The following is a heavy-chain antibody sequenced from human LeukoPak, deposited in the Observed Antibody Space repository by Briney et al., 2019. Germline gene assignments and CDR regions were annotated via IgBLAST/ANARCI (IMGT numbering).Heavy chain of an antibody. J-gene: IGHJ4*02. CDR3: ARGGPEWPLDY. D-gene: IGHD3-3*01. CDR2: IWYDGSNK. V-gene: IGHV3-33*01. Sequence: PGGSLRLSCAASGFSFSTYGMLWVRQAPGKGLEWVAVIWYDGSNKYYADSVKGRFTISRDNSKSTLYLQMNSLRVEDTAVYYCARGGPEWPLDYWGQGTLVTVST. CDR1: GFSFSTYG.